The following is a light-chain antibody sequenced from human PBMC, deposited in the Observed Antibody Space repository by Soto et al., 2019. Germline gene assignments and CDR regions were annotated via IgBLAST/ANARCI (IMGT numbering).Light chain of an antibody. CDR2: GAS. CDR3: QQYNNWPPSRT. Sequence: EIVMTQSPATLSVSPGERATLSCRASQSVSSNLAWYQQKPGQAPRLLIYGASTRATGIPARFSGSGSGTELTLTISSLQSEDFAVYYCQQYNNWPPSRTFGQGTKVDIK. CDR1: QSVSSN. J-gene: IGKJ1*01. V-gene: IGKV3-15*01.